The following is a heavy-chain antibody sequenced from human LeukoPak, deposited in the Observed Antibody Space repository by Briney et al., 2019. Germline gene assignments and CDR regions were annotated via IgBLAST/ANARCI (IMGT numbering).Heavy chain of an antibody. Sequence: PGGSLRLSCVASGFTFSSYWMSWVRQAPGKGLEWVANIRQDGGDQYYVDSVKGRFTISRDNAKNSLFLQMNSLRAEDTAVYYCARDLGYYDSSNYYHQYYFDYWGQGTLVTVSS. V-gene: IGHV3-7*01. CDR1: GFTFSSYW. CDR3: ARDLGYYDSSNYYHQYYFDY. D-gene: IGHD3-22*01. J-gene: IGHJ4*02. CDR2: IRQDGGDQ.